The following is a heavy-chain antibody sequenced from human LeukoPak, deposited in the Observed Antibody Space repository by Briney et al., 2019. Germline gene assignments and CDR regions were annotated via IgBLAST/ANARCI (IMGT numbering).Heavy chain of an antibody. Sequence: GGSLRLSCAASGFTFSSYSMNWVRQAPGKGLEWVSYISSSSSTIYYADSVKGRFTISRDNAKNSLYLQMNSLRAEDTAVYYCARDYNGSGDDYWGQGTLVTVSS. CDR1: GFTFSSYS. CDR2: ISSSSSTI. V-gene: IGHV3-48*01. D-gene: IGHD3-10*01. CDR3: ARDYNGSGDDY. J-gene: IGHJ4*02.